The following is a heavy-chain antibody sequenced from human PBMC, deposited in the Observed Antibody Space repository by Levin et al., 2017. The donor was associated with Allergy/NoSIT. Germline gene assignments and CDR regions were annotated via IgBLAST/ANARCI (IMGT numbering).Heavy chain of an antibody. V-gene: IGHV3-30-3*01. Sequence: GGSLRLSCAASGFTFSSYAMHWVRQAPGKGLEWVAVISYDGSNKYYADSVKGRFTISRDNSKNTLYLQMNSLRAEDTAVYYCARERGRYCSSTSCLFDYWGQGTLVTVSS. CDR1: GFTFSSYA. D-gene: IGHD2-2*01. CDR3: ARERGRYCSSTSCLFDY. J-gene: IGHJ4*02. CDR2: ISYDGSNK.